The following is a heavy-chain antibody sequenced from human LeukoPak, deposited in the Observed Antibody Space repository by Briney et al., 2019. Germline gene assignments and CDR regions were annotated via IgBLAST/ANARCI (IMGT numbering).Heavy chain of an antibody. CDR3: AALGITMIGGV. D-gene: IGHD3-10*02. J-gene: IGHJ6*04. CDR1: GFTFSRYD. CDR2: INSDGDST. V-gene: IGHV3-64*01. Sequence: GGSLRLSCAASGFTFSRYDMHWVRQAPGKGLEYVSTINSDGDSTYYANSVKGRFTMSRDNAKNSLYLQMNSLRAEDTAVYYCAALGITMIGGVWGKGTTVTISS.